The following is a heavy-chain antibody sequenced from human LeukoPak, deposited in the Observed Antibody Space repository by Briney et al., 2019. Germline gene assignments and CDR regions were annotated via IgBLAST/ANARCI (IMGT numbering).Heavy chain of an antibody. J-gene: IGHJ4*02. CDR2: ISGSGGST. CDR1: GFTFSSYA. V-gene: IGHV3-23*01. Sequence: GGSLRLSCAASGFTFSSYAMSWVRQAPGKGLEWVSAISGSGGSTYYADSVKGRFTISRDNSKNTLYLQMNSLRAEDTAVYYCARGALTTVIVTGLFDYWGQGTLVTVSS. D-gene: IGHD4-11*01. CDR3: ARGALTTVIVTGLFDY.